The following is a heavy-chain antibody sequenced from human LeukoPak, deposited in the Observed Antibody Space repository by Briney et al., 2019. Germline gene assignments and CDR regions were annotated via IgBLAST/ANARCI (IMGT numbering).Heavy chain of an antibody. D-gene: IGHD6-19*01. J-gene: IGHJ4*02. V-gene: IGHV3-7*05. CDR1: GFTFSSYY. CDR2: IKQDGSEK. CDR3: AGGRGWLVEY. Sequence: PGRSLRLSCAASGFTFSSYYMAWFRQAPGKGLEWVANIKQDGSEKYYVDSVKGRFTISRDNAKNSLFLQLNSLRVEDTAVYYCAGGRGWLVEYWGQGTLVTVSS.